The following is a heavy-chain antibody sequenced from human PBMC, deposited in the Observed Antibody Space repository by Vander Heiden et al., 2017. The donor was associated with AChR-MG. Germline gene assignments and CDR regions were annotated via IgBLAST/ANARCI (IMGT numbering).Heavy chain of an antibody. D-gene: IGHD3-3*01. CDR3: ASEPAAITIFGVGGDY. J-gene: IGHJ4*02. CDR2: IYYSGST. Sequence: QVQLQESGPGLVKPSQTLSLTCTVSGGSISRGDYYWSWIRQPPGKGLEWIGYIYYSGSTYYNPSLKSRVTISVDTSKNQFSLKLSSVTAADTAVYYCASEPAAITIFGVGGDYWGQGTLVTVSS. CDR1: GGSISRGDYY. V-gene: IGHV4-30-4*01.